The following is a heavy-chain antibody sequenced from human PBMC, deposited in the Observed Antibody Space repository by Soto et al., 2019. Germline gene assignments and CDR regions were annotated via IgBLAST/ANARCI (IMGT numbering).Heavy chain of an antibody. CDR2: VNPSGGHT. CDR1: GDTFTDYY. Sequence: QVQLVQSGAEVKKPGASVKVSCKASGDTFTDYYIHWVRQAPGQGLEWMGTVNPSGGHTTYAQHFLGRMTMTRDSSTSTLYMELTSLTSEDTAVYYCARGGHVVVVTAALDFWGQGTLVTVSS. CDR3: ARGGHVVVVTAALDF. J-gene: IGHJ4*02. D-gene: IGHD2-21*02. V-gene: IGHV1-46*01.